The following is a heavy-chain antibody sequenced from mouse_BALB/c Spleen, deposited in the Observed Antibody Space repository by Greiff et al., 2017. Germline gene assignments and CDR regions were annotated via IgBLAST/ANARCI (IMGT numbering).Heavy chain of an antibody. CDR2: IWSGGST. CDR3: ARNEIPPYYYGSSHYAMDY. J-gene: IGHJ4*01. Sequence: VKLQESGPGLVQPSQSLSITCTVSGFSLTSYGVHWVRQSPGKGLEWLGVIWSGGSTDYNAAFISRLSISKDNSKSQVFFKMNSLQADDTAIYYCARNEIPPYYYGSSHYAMDYWGQGTSVTVSS. D-gene: IGHD1-1*01. V-gene: IGHV2-4-1*01. CDR1: GFSLTSYG.